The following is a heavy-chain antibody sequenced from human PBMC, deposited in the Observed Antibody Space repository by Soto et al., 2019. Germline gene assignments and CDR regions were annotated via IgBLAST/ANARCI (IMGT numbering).Heavy chain of an antibody. CDR3: ARGRYYFDY. V-gene: IGHV4-59*01. CDR2: IYYSGGT. J-gene: IGHJ4*02. Sequence: SETLSLTCTVSVGSISSYSWSWIRQPPGKGLEWIGYIYYSGGTTFNPSLKSRVTISVDTSKNQFSLKLNSVTAADTAVYYCARGRYYFDYWGQGTLDTVSS. CDR1: VGSISSYS.